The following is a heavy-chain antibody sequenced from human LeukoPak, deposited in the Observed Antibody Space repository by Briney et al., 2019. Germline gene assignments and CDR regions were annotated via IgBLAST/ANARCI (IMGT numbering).Heavy chain of an antibody. Sequence: GGSLRLSCAASGFTFSNYAMSWVRQAPGKGLEWVANIKQDGSEKYYVDSVKGRFTISRDNAKNSLYLQMNSLRAEDTAVYYCARDLSYDLFDPWGQGTLVTVSS. J-gene: IGHJ5*02. CDR1: GFTFSNYA. D-gene: IGHD3-10*01. CDR2: IKQDGSEK. CDR3: ARDLSYDLFDP. V-gene: IGHV3-7*01.